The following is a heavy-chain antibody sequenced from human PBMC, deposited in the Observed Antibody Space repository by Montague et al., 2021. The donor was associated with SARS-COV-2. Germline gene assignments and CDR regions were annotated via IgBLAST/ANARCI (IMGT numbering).Heavy chain of an antibody. Sequence: SETLSLTCTVSGGSINSSYWIWIRQPPGKGLEWIGYIYYRGSTNYNPSLETRVTISVDPSKNQFSLKLSSVTAADTAVYYCAREDRWNWFDPWGQGTLVIVSS. V-gene: IGHV4-59*01. D-gene: IGHD5-24*01. CDR2: IYYRGST. CDR3: AREDRWNWFDP. CDR1: GGSINSSY. J-gene: IGHJ5*02.